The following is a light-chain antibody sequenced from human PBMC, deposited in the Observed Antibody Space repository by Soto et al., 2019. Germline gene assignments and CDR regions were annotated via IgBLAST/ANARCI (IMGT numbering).Light chain of an antibody. CDR3: SSYTSSRSLV. J-gene: IGLJ1*01. Sequence: QSALIQPASVSGSPGQSITISCTGTSGDVGGYDFVSWYQHHPGRAPKLLIWDVSNRPSGVSYRFSASKSGNTASLTISGLQTDDEADYYCSSYTSSRSLVFGTGTKLTVL. V-gene: IGLV2-14*03. CDR2: DVS. CDR1: SGDVGGYDF.